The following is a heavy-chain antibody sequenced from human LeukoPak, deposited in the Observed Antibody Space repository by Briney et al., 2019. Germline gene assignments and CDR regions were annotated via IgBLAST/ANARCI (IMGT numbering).Heavy chain of an antibody. CDR1: GFTFSDYS. J-gene: IGHJ4*02. V-gene: IGHV3-30*02. CDR3: AKFEFGF. CDR2: IRYDESNI. Sequence: GGSLRLSCAASGFTFSDYSMHWIRQAPDKGLDWMAFIRYDESNIYYADSVKGRFTISRDNSKNTLYLQMNSLRDEDTAVYYCAKFEFGFWGQGTLVTVSS. D-gene: IGHD3-16*01.